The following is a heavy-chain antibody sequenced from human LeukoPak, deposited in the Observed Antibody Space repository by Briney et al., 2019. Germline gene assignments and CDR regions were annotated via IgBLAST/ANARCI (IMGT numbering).Heavy chain of an antibody. CDR1: GYTFTGYY. V-gene: IGHV1-2*02. CDR2: INPNSGGT. J-gene: IGHJ5*02. CDR3: ARVLKGSGSWTSKRSHWFDP. Sequence: GASVKVSCKASGYTFTGYYMHWVRQAPGQGLEWMGWINPNSGGTNYAQKFQGRVTMTRDASISTAYMELSRLRSDDTAVYYCARVLKGSGSWTSKRSHWFDPWGQGTLVTVSS. D-gene: IGHD1-26*01.